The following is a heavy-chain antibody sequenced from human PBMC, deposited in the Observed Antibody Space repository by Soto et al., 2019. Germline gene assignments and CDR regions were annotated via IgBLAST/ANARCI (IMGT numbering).Heavy chain of an antibody. V-gene: IGHV3-33*01. J-gene: IGHJ5*02. CDR3: ARGARRRDASPNWFDP. CDR2: IWYDGSNK. CDR1: GFTFSSYG. Sequence: QVQLVESGGGVVQPGRSLRLSCAASGFTFSSYGMHWVRQAPGKGLEWVAVIWYDGSNKYYADSVKGRFTISRDNSKNTLYLQMNSLRAEDTAVYYCARGARRRDASPNWFDPWGQGTLVTVSS. D-gene: IGHD1-26*01.